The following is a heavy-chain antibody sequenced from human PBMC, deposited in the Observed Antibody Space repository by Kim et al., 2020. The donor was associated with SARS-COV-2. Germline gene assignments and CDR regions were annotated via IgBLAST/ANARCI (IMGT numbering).Heavy chain of an antibody. CDR3: VRGGSFDY. D-gene: IGHD3-16*01. J-gene: IGHJ4*02. V-gene: IGHV1-2*06. CDR1: GYIFTDYY. Sequence: ASVKVSCKASGYIFTDYYMHWVRQAPGQGLEWMGRIIPNSGDTNYAQTFQGRVTMTRDTSISTAYMELSRLTFDHTALYFCVRGGSFDYWGQGTLVTVSS. CDR2: IIPNSGDT.